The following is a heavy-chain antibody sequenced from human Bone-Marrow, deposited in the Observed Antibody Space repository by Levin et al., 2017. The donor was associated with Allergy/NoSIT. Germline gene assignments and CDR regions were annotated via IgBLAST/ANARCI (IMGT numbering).Heavy chain of an antibody. CDR1: GFTFTDFG. V-gene: IGHV3-23*01. Sequence: GGSLRLSCAASGFTFTDFGLTWVRRAPGEGLEWVAGISGDGRKTYYAGSVRGRFTISRDDSKHTLYLQMDLLRADDTGVYDCAKERLGFHWNGQPLDLWGQGTLVTVSS. CDR2: ISGDGRKT. D-gene: IGHD1-1*01. CDR3: AKERLGFHWNGQPLDL. J-gene: IGHJ5*02.